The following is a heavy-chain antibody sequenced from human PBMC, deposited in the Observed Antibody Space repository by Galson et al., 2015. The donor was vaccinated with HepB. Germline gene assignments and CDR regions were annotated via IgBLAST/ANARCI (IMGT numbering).Heavy chain of an antibody. CDR3: ARTGSSSSAYYYGMDV. D-gene: IGHD6-6*01. CDR2: ISAYNGNT. J-gene: IGHJ6*02. CDR1: GYTFTSYG. Sequence: SVKVSCKASGYTFTSYGISWVRQAPGQGLEWMGWISAYNGNTNYAQKLQGRVTMTTDTSTSTAYMELRSLRSDDTAVYYCARTGSSSSAYYYGMDVWGQGTTVTVSS. V-gene: IGHV1-18*04.